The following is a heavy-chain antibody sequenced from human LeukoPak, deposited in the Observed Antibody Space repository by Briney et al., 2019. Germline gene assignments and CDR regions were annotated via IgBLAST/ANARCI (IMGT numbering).Heavy chain of an antibody. CDR1: GGTFSSYA. Sequence: SVKVSCKASGGTFSSYAISWVRQAPGQGLEWMGGIIPIFGTANYAQKFQGRVTITTDESTSTAYMELSSLRSEDTAVYYCAREKYDSSGYYSLCFDYWGQGTLVAVSS. J-gene: IGHJ4*02. D-gene: IGHD3-22*01. CDR3: AREKYDSSGYYSLCFDY. CDR2: IIPIFGTA. V-gene: IGHV1-69*05.